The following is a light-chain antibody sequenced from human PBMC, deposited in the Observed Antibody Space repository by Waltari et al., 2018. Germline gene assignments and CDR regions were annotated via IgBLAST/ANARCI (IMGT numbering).Light chain of an antibody. CDR2: DSS. CDR1: QSIDNF. CDR3: QQRSGWPPT. V-gene: IGKV3-11*01. J-gene: IGKJ4*01. Sequence: ELVLTQSPATLSYSPGERATLYCRASQSIDNFLAWYQQKPGQAPRLLIYDSSNRATDIPARFSGRGSGTDFTLTISSLEPEDFAVYYCQQRSGWPPTFGGGTKVDI.